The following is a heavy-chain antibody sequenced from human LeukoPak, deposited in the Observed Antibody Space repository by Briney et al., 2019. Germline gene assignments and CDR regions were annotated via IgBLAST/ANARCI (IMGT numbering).Heavy chain of an antibody. J-gene: IGHJ6*03. CDR2: INHSGST. V-gene: IGHV4-34*01. Sequence: PSETLSLTCAVYGGSFSGYYWSWIRQPPGKGLEWIGEINHSGSTNYNPSLKSRVTISVDTSKNQFSLKLSSVTAADTAVYYCARDGLRYYDILTGPPLYYMDVWGKGTTVTISS. D-gene: IGHD3-9*01. CDR3: ARDGLRYYDILTGPPLYYMDV. CDR1: GGSFSGYY.